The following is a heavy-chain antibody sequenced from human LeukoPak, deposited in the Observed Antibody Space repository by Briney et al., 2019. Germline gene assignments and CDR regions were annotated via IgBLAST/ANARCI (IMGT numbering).Heavy chain of an antibody. D-gene: IGHD6-13*01. CDR3: ARDSGIAAA. V-gene: IGHV4-39*02. Sequence: PSETLSLTCAVSGGSISSNSYYWGWIRQPPGKGLEWIGSIYYSGSTYYNPSLKSRVTISVDTSKNQFSLKLSSVTAADTAVYYCARDSGIAAAWGQGTLVTVSS. CDR1: GGSISSNSYY. CDR2: IYYSGST. J-gene: IGHJ4*02.